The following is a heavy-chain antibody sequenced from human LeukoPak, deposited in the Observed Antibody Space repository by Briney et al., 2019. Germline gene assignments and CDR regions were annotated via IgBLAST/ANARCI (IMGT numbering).Heavy chain of an antibody. J-gene: IGHJ4*02. CDR2: ISYDGSNK. CDR3: ASNPPTVDYYDSSGYPGGY. V-gene: IGHV3-30*03. D-gene: IGHD3-22*01. CDR1: GFTFSSYG. Sequence: GGSLRLSCAASGFTFSSYGMHWVRQAPGKGLEWVAVISYDGSNKYYADSVKGRFTISRDNSKNTLYLQMNSLRAEDTAVYYCASNPPTVDYYDSSGYPGGYWGQGTLVTVSS.